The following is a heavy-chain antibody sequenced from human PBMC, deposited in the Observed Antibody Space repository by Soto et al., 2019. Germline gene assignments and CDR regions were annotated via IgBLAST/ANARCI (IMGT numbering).Heavy chain of an antibody. Sequence: SETLSLTCTVSGGSISSSSYYWGWIRQPPGKGLEWIGSIYYSGSTYYNPSPKSRVTISVDTSKNQFSLKLSSVTAADTAVYYCARTNGSGSYYRLEPGAFDIWGQGTMVTVSS. J-gene: IGHJ3*02. V-gene: IGHV4-39*01. CDR3: ARTNGSGSYYRLEPGAFDI. CDR2: IYYSGST. D-gene: IGHD3-10*01. CDR1: GGSISSSSYY.